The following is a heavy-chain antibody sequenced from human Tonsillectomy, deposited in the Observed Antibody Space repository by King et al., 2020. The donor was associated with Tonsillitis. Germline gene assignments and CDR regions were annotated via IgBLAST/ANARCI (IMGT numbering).Heavy chain of an antibody. V-gene: IGHV1-2*02. CDR3: ARGLSIVGTTGHYFDY. Sequence: QLVQSGAEVKKPGASVKVSCKTSGYTFTGYYLHWVRQAPGQGLEWMGWINPNSGVTNYAQKFQGRVTMTRDTSISTAYMELSRLRSDDTAVYYCARGLSIVGTTGHYFDYWGQGTLGTVSS. D-gene: IGHD1-26*01. CDR2: INPNSGVT. J-gene: IGHJ4*02. CDR1: GYTFTGYY.